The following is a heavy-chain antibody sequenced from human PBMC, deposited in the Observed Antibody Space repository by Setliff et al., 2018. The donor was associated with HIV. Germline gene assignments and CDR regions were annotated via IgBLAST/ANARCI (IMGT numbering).Heavy chain of an antibody. CDR2: IYTTGST. CDR3: ARLRITMIMMLNYFDY. D-gene: IGHD3-22*01. J-gene: IGHJ4*02. Sequence: SETLSLTCTVSGASISSGGYYWSWIRQHPGKGLEWIGYIYTTGSTNYNPSLKSRVTMSVDTSKNQFSLRLTSVTAADTAVYFCARLRITMIMMLNYFDYWGQGTLVTVSS. V-gene: IGHV4-61*08. CDR1: GASISSGGYY.